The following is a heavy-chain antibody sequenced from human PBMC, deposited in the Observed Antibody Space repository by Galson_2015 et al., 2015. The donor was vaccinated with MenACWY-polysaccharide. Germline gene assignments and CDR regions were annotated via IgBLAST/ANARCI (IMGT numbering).Heavy chain of an antibody. CDR1: DYSIRSGYF. CDR2: IFHSGTT. CDR3: ARVEKYSGSFYILY. Sequence: ETLSLTCAVSDYSIRSGYFWGWIRQPPGKELEWIASIFHSGTTYYNPSLKSRVTISVDTSKNQFSLKLSSVTAADTAVYYCARVEKYSGSFYILYWGQGTLVTVSS. D-gene: IGHD1-26*01. J-gene: IGHJ4*02. V-gene: IGHV4-38-2*01.